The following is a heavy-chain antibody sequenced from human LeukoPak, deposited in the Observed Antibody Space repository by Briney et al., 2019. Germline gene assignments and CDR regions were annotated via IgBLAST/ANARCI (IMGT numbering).Heavy chain of an antibody. CDR3: ARDGWFGELFWFDP. CDR1: GGSISSGDYY. CDR2: IYYSGST. V-gene: IGHV4-30-4*01. J-gene: IGHJ5*02. Sequence: QASQCLSLTCTVSGGSISSGDYYWSWIRQPPGKGLEWIGYIYYSGSTYYNPSLKSRVTISVDTSKNQFSMKLSSVTAADTAVYYCARDGWFGELFWFDPWGQGTGVTVSS. D-gene: IGHD3-10*01.